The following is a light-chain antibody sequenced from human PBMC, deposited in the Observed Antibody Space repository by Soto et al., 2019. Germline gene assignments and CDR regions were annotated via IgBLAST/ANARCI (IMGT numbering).Light chain of an antibody. J-gene: IGLJ2*01. CDR3: AAWDDSLNGLV. CDR1: NSNIGSNT. CDR2: SNN. V-gene: IGLV1-44*01. Sequence: QSVLPQPPSASGTPGQRVTISCSGSNSNIGSNTVNWYQQLPKTAPKLLIYSNNQRPSGVPDRFSGSKSGTSASLAISGLQSEDEADYYCAAWDDSLNGLVFGGGTKVTV.